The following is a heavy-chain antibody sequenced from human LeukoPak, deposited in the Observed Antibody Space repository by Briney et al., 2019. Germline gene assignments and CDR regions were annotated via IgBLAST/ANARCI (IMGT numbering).Heavy chain of an antibody. V-gene: IGHV3-23*01. CDR3: AKGGYCSGGSCYAVGPTDLYFDY. J-gene: IGHJ4*02. CDR2: ISGSGGST. D-gene: IGHD2-15*01. CDR1: EFTFSSYA. Sequence: GGSLRLSCAASEFTFSSYAMSWVRQAPGKGLEWVSAISGSGGSTYYADSVKGRFTISRDNSKNTLYLQMNSLRAEDTAVYYCAKGGYCSGGSCYAVGPTDLYFDYWGQGTLVTVSS.